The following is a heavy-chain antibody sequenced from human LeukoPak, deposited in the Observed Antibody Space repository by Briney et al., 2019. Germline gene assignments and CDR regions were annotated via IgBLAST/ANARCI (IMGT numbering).Heavy chain of an antibody. CDR3: ARVSRAAVLQTNWFDP. CDR2: IKQEGSEK. D-gene: IGHD6-13*01. CDR1: GFTFSSYW. J-gene: IGHJ5*02. V-gene: IGHV3-7*01. Sequence: GGSLRLSCAASGFTFSSYWMSWVRQAPGKGREWVANIKQEGSEKYYVDSVKGRFTISRDNAKTSLYLQLNSLRAEDTAVYYCARVSRAAVLQTNWFDPWGQGTLVTVSS.